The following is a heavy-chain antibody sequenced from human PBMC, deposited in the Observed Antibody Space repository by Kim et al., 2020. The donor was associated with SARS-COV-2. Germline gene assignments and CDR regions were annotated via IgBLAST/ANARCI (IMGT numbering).Heavy chain of an antibody. D-gene: IGHD4-17*01. J-gene: IGHJ4*02. V-gene: IGHV4-34*01. CDR1: GGSFSGYY. CDR3: ARVSPRRPAGLRWYHVDY. Sequence: SETLSLTCAVYGGSFSGYYWSWIRQPPGKGLEWIGEINHSGSTNYNPSLKSRVTISVDTSKNQFSLKLSSVTAADTAVYYCARVSPRRPAGLRWYHVDYWGQGTLVTVSS. CDR2: INHSGST.